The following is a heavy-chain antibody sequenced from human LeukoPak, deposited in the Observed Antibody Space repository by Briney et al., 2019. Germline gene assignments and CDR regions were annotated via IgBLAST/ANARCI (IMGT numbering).Heavy chain of an antibody. D-gene: IGHD3-10*01. V-gene: IGHV4-4*07. CDR2: IYTSGST. CDR3: ARAPGGNWGGEFRRGMGAFDI. J-gene: IGHJ3*02. Sequence: PSETLSLTCTVSGGSISSYYWSWIRQPAGKGLEWIGRIYTSGSTNYNPSLKSRVTMSVDTSKNQFSLKLSSVTAADTAVYYCARAPGGNWGGEFRRGMGAFDIWGQGTMVTVSS. CDR1: GGSISSYY.